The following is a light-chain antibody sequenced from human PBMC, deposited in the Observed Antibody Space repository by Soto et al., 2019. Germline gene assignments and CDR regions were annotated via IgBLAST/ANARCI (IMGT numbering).Light chain of an antibody. CDR3: HQYGGSPLT. Sequence: EIVMTQSPATLSVSPGERATLSCRASQSVSSNLAWYQQKPGQSPRLLIYGTSTRATGIPARFSGSGSGTEFTLTISSLQSEDFAFYYCHQYGGSPLTFGQGTRLEIK. J-gene: IGKJ5*01. CDR1: QSVSSN. CDR2: GTS. V-gene: IGKV3-15*01.